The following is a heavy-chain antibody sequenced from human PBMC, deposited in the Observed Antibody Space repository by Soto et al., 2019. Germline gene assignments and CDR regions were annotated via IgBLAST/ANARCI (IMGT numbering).Heavy chain of an antibody. CDR2: IYWDDDK. J-gene: IGHJ1*01. CDR1: GFSLSTSGMG. D-gene: IGHD3-10*01. V-gene: IGHV2-5*02. CDR3: AHIRSTSRISLRAEYFQH. Sequence: QITLKESGPTLVKPTQTLTLTCTFSGFSLSTSGMGVGWIRQPPGKALEWLALIYWDDDKRYSPSLKSRLTITKDTSKNQVVLRMTNMDPVDTATYYCAHIRSTSRISLRAEYFQHWGQGTLVTVSS.